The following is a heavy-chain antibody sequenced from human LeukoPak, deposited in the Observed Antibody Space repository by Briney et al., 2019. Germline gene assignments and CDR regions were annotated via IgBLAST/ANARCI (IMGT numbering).Heavy chain of an antibody. Sequence: SETLSLTCTVSVGSISSSSYYWGWIRQPPGKGLEWIGSIYYSGSTYYNPSLKSRVTISVDTSKNQFSLKLSSVTAADTAVYYCARTRGYYFDYWGQGTLVTVSS. CDR3: ARTRGYYFDY. CDR2: IYYSGST. CDR1: VGSISSSSYY. J-gene: IGHJ4*02. V-gene: IGHV4-39*01.